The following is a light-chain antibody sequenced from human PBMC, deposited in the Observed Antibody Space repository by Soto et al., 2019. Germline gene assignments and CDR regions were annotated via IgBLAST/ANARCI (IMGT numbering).Light chain of an antibody. CDR1: QGISNY. CDR3: QRYISAPFT. V-gene: IGKV1-27*01. CDR2: AAS. J-gene: IGKJ3*01. Sequence: DIQMTQSPSSLSASVGDRVTITCRATQGISNYLAWYQQKPGKVPKLLIYAASTLQSGVPSRFSGSGSGTDFTLTISSLQPEDVATYDCQRYISAPFTFGPGTNVDIK.